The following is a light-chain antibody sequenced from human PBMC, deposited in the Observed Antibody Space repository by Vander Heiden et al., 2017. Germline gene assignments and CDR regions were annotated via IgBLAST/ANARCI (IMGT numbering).Light chain of an antibody. Sequence: AIRMTQSPSSFSASTGDRVTITCRASQGISSYLAWYQQKPGKAPKLLIYAASTLQSGVPSRFSGSGYGTDFTLTISCRQSEDFAAYYCQQDDSYPPWTFGQGTKVEIK. V-gene: IGKV1-8*01. CDR2: AAS. CDR3: QQDDSYPPWT. J-gene: IGKJ1*01. CDR1: QGISSY.